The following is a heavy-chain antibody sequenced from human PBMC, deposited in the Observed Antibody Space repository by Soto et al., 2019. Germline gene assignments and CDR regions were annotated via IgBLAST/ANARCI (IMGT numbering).Heavy chain of an antibody. CDR2: IYWNDDK. CDR3: VHRPWGVVAVDY. Sequence: QITLKESGPTLVKPTQTVTLTCTFSGFSLSTTGVGVGWIRQPPGKALEWLALIYWNDDKRYSPSLKSRLTITKDTSKNQVVLTMTNMGPVDTATYYCVHRPWGVVAVDYWGQGTLVTVSS. J-gene: IGHJ4*02. CDR1: GFSLSTTGVG. V-gene: IGHV2-5*01. D-gene: IGHD2-15*01.